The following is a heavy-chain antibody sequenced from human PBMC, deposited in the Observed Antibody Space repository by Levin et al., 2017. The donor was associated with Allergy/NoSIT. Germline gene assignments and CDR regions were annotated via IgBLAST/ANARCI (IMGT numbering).Heavy chain of an antibody. V-gene: IGHV3-30*03. CDR2: ISYDGSNK. Sequence: PGGSLRLSCAASGFTFSSYGMHWVRQAPGKGLEWVAVISYDGSNKYYADSVKGRFTISRDNSKNTLYLQMNSLRAEDTAVYYCATQVDTAMVTQHWGQGTLVTVSS. CDR3: ATQVDTAMVTQH. J-gene: IGHJ1*01. CDR1: GFTFSSYG. D-gene: IGHD5-18*01.